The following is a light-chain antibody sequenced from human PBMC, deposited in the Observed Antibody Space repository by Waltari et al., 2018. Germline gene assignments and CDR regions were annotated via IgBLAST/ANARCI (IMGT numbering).Light chain of an antibody. CDR3: ETGGHGTWV. V-gene: IGLV4-69*01. CDR2: VNSDGSH. CDR1: RGPITHV. Sequence: QLVLTQSPSASAPLGASVKLTCTLSRGPITHVSSWHQQQPGKGPPYLMKVNSDGSHRKGDDIPDRFSGSGSGPERYLTIASLQSEDEADYYCETGGHGTWVFGGGTKLTVL. J-gene: IGLJ3*02.